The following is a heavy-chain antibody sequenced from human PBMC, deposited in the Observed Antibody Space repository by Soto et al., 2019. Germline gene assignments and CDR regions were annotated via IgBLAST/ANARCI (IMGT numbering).Heavy chain of an antibody. CDR2: IIPIFGTA. CDR3: ASPHFWSGPSYYYYGMDV. Sequence: ASVKVSCKASGGTFSSYAISWVRQAPGQGLEWMGGIIPIFGTANYAQKFQGRVTITADESTSTAYMELSSLRSEDTAVYYCASPHFWSGPSYYYYGMDVWGQGTTVTVSS. V-gene: IGHV1-69*13. CDR1: GGTFSSYA. D-gene: IGHD3-3*02. J-gene: IGHJ6*02.